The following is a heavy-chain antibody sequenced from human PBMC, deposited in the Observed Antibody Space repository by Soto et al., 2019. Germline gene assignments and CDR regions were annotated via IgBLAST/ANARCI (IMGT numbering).Heavy chain of an antibody. J-gene: IGHJ4*02. D-gene: IGHD5-18*01. CDR3: ASLVAGYSYGHFDY. CDR1: GGSISGYS. Sequence: QVQLQESGPGLVKPSETLSLTCTVSGGSISGYSWSWIRQPPGKGLEWIGYIFYRGSTNYHPSLKSRVTISVDTSKNQFALKLSSVTAADTAVYYCASLVAGYSYGHFDYWGPGTLVTVSS. V-gene: IGHV4-59*01. CDR2: IFYRGST.